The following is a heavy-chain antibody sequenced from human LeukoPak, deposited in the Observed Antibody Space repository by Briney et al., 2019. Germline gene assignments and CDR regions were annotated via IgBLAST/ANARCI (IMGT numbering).Heavy chain of an antibody. CDR1: GFTFSSHP. D-gene: IGHD2-8*01. V-gene: IGHV3-30*04. Sequence: GGSLRLSCAASGFTFSSHPMNWVRQAPGKGLEWVAVIANDGRFTHYADSVKGRFTISRDNSKSTLEMQMNSLRAEDTALYYCVKEANGFDMWGLGTMVTVSS. CDR2: IANDGRFT. J-gene: IGHJ3*02. CDR3: VKEANGFDM.